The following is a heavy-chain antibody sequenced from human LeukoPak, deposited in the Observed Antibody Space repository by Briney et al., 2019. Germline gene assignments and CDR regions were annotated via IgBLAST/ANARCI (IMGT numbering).Heavy chain of an antibody. J-gene: IGHJ4*02. D-gene: IGHD6-13*01. CDR2: VSPDGSST. CDR3: TRSRWSVTSFDY. Sequence: PGGSLRLSCAASGFTFSSYWMHWVRQAPGKGLVWVSRVSPDGSSTTSVDSVKGRFTISRDNAKNTLYLQMNSLRAEDTAVYYCTRSRWSVTSFDYWGQGTLVTVSS. V-gene: IGHV3-74*01. CDR1: GFTFSSYW.